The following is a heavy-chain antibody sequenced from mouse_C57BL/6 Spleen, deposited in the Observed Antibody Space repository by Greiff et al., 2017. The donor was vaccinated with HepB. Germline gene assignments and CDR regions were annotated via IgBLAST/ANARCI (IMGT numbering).Heavy chain of an antibody. CDR1: GYTFTSYW. D-gene: IGHD1-1*01. CDR2: IDPSDSDT. CDR3: AREHGSSYNLDY. Sequence: QVQLQQPGAELVRPGSSVKLSCKASGYTFTSYWMHWVKQRPIQGLEWIGNIDPSDSDTHYNQKFKDKATLTVDKSSSTAYMQLSSLTSEDSAVYYCAREHGSSYNLDYGGQGTTLTVSS. V-gene: IGHV1-52*01. J-gene: IGHJ2*01.